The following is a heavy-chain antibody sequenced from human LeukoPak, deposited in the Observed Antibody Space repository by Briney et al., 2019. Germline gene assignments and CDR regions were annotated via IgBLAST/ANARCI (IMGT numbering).Heavy chain of an antibody. D-gene: IGHD2-15*01. CDR3: ARGYCSGGSCYPLKSIYYYYMDV. V-gene: IGHV4-34*01. CDR2: INHSGST. Sequence: SETLSLTCAVYGGSFSGYYWNWIRQPPGKGLEWIGEINHSGSTNYNPSLKSRVTISVDTSKNQSSLKVTSVTAADTAVYYCARGYCSGGSCYPLKSIYYYYMDVWGEGTTVTFSS. J-gene: IGHJ6*03. CDR1: GGSFSGYY.